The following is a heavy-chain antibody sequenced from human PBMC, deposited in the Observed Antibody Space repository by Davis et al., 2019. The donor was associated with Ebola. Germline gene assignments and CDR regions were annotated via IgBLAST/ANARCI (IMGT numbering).Heavy chain of an antibody. J-gene: IGHJ3*01. D-gene: IGHD3-10*01. CDR3: ARHPYSGSALDG. CDR2: IYYSGST. Sequence: SETLSLTCTVSGGSISGYYWSWIRQPPGKGLEWIGYIYYSGSTDYNPSLKSRVTISVDTSKNQLSLKLSSVTAADTAVYYCARHPYSGSALDGWGQGTMVTASS. CDR1: GGSISGYY. V-gene: IGHV4-59*08.